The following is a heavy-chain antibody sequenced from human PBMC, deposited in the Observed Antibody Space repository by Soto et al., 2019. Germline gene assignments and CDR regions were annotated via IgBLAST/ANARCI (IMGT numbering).Heavy chain of an antibody. CDR3: ARDRITTRGDAFDL. D-gene: IGHD3-3*01. CDR2: IIPIPDIT. Sequence: QVQLVQSGAEVRKPGSSEKDSCKAPGGTFSTYISSWVRQAPGQGLEWMGRIIPIPDITNYAQKFQGRVTVTADRSTSTAYMELTSLKSEDTAVYYCARDRITTRGDAFDLWGQGTMVTVSS. V-gene: IGHV1-69*08. CDR1: GGTFSTYI. J-gene: IGHJ3*01.